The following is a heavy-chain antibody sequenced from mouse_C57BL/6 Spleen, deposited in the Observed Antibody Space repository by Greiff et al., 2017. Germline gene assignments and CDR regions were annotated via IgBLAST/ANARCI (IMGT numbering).Heavy chain of an antibody. CDR2: ISYDGSN. J-gene: IGHJ2*01. Sequence: EVKLMESGPGLVKPSQSLSLTCSVTGYSITSGYYWNWIRQFPGNKLEWMGYISYDGSNNYNPSLKNRISITRDTSKNQFFLKLNSVTTEDTATYYCARDRRVQYCDYWGQGTTLTVSS. V-gene: IGHV3-6*01. CDR1: GYSITSGYY. CDR3: ARDRRVQYCDY. D-gene: IGHD2-14*01.